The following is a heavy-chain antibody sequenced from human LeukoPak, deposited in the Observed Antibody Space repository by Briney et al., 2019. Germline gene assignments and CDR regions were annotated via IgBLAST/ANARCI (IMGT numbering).Heavy chain of an antibody. CDR2: IHPEGNEK. CDR1: GFTFSNFW. CDR3: ARGDAFSGDH. Sequence: GGSLRLSCAVSGFTFSNFWMSWVRQAPGRGLEWVANIHPEGNEKYHVESVKGRFTISRDNAKDSLFLQMNGLRVEDTAVYYCARGDAFSGDHWGQGTLVTVSS. V-gene: IGHV3-7*04. J-gene: IGHJ4*02.